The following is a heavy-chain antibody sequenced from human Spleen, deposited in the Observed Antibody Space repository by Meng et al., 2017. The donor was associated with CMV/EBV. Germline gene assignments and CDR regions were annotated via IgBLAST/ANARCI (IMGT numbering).Heavy chain of an antibody. Sequence: FHLDDFSMQWVLQAPGKGLEWVSLNNRLGASPYYADSVKGRFTISRDNSKNSVYLQMNSLRSEDTALYFCAKDMRLFGGGYSSLDIWGQGTMVTVSS. D-gene: IGHD1-26*01. J-gene: IGHJ3*02. CDR2: NNRLGASP. CDR3: AKDMRLFGGGYSSLDI. CDR1: FHLDDFS. V-gene: IGHV3-43*01.